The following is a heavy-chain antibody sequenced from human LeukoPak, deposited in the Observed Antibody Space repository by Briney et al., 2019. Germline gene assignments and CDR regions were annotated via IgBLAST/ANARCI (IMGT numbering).Heavy chain of an antibody. D-gene: IGHD3-22*01. CDR2: ISAYNGNT. Sequence: ASVKVSCKASGYTFTSYGISWVRQAPGQGLEWMGWISAYNGNTNYAQKLQGRVTMTTGTSTSTAYMELRSLRSDDTAVYYCAREGYYYDSSGYYSRADYWGQGTLVTVSS. V-gene: IGHV1-18*01. J-gene: IGHJ4*02. CDR1: GYTFTSYG. CDR3: AREGYYYDSSGYYSRADY.